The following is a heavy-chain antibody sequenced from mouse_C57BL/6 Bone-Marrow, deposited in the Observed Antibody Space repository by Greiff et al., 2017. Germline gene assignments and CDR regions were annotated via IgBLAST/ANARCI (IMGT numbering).Heavy chain of an antibody. CDR1: GYTFTSYW. J-gene: IGHJ2*01. D-gene: IGHD1-2*01. Sequence: VQLQQPGAELVKPGASVKLSCKASGYTFTSYWLHWVKQRPGHGLEWIGMIHPTSGSSNYNEKFKSKATLTVDKSSNTAYMQLSNLTSEDSAVYYCAKLLRLDYWGQGTTLTVSA. V-gene: IGHV1-64*01. CDR3: AKLLRLDY. CDR2: IHPTSGSS.